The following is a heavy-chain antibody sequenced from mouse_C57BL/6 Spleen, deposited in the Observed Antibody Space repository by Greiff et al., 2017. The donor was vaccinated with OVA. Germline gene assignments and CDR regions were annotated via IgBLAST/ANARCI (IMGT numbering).Heavy chain of an antibody. J-gene: IGHJ2*01. CDR3: ARAENDYDY. D-gene: IGHD2-4*01. V-gene: IGHV1-82*01. Sequence: VQLVESGPELVKPGASVKISCKASGYAFSSSWMNWVKQRPGKGLEWIGRIYPGDGDTNYNGKFKGKATLTADKSSSTAYMQLSSLTSEDSAVYFCARAENDYDYWGQGTTLTVSS. CDR1: GYAFSSSW. CDR2: IYPGDGDT.